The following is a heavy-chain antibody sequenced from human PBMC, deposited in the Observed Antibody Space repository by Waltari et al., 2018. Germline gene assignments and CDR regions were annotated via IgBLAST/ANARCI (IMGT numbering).Heavy chain of an antibody. CDR1: GAPFSSYP. CDR3: AREDTVGGVTGDAFDI. J-gene: IGHJ3*02. V-gene: IGHV1-69*01. D-gene: IGHD3-16*01. CDR2: IIPICGTA. Sequence: QVQLVQSGAEVKKPGSSVQVSCRASGAPFSSYPISWVRPAPGQALEWMGGIIPICGTANYEQKFQGRVTITADESTSTAYMELSSLRAEDTAVYYCAREDTVGGVTGDAFDIWGQGTMVTVSS.